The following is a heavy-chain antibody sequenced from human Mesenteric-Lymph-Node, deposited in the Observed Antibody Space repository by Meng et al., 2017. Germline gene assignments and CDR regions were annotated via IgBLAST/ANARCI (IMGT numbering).Heavy chain of an antibody. CDR3: ARDLGYYDSSGYFGWYFDL. J-gene: IGHJ2*01. V-gene: IGHV3-21*01. CDR2: ISSSSSYI. D-gene: IGHD3-22*01. CDR1: GFTFSSYS. Sequence: GGSLRLSCAASGFTFSSYSMNWVRQAPGKGLEWVSSISSSSSYIYYADSVKGRFTISRDNAKNSLYLQMNSLRAEDTAVYYCARDLGYYDSSGYFGWYFDLWGRGTLVTVSS.